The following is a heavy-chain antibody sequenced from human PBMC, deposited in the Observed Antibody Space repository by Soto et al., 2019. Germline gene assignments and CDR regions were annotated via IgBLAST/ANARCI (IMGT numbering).Heavy chain of an antibody. Sequence: QVQLQESGPGLVKRSGTLSLTCAVSGGSISSSNWWSWVRQPPGKGLEWIGEIFHNGNTYSNPSLTGRVTMSVDKSKNQFSLNLNSVTAADRAVYYCASRTYAMDVWGQGTTVTVSS. CDR3: ASRTYAMDV. V-gene: IGHV4-4*02. CDR2: IFHNGNT. CDR1: GGSISSSNW. J-gene: IGHJ6*02.